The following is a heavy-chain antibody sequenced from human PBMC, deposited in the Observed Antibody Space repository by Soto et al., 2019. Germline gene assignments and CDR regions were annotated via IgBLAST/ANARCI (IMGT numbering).Heavy chain of an antibody. CDR3: AREKSTRIRGVRYGMDV. Sequence: EVQLVETGGGLIQPGGSLRLTCEASGFTVSPNYMSWVRQAPGKGLEWVSFINSAGTAYYADSVKGRFTVSRDTSKNTLYLQMSSLRAEDTAVYFCAREKSTRIRGVRYGMDVWGQGTTVTVSS. D-gene: IGHD3-10*01. J-gene: IGHJ6*02. CDR1: GFTVSPNY. V-gene: IGHV3-53*02. CDR2: INSAGTA.